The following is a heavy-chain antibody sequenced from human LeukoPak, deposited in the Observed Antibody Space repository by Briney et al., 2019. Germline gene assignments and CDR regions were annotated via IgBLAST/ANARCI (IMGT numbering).Heavy chain of an antibody. CDR2: ISGSGGST. Sequence: GGPLRLSCAASGFTFSSYAMSWVRQAPGKGLEWVSAISGSGGSTYYADSVKGRFTISRDNSKNTLYLQMNSLRAEDTAVYYCANQMTTVTTIDYWGQGTLVTVSS. D-gene: IGHD4-17*01. J-gene: IGHJ4*02. CDR1: GFTFSSYA. CDR3: ANQMTTVTTIDY. V-gene: IGHV3-23*01.